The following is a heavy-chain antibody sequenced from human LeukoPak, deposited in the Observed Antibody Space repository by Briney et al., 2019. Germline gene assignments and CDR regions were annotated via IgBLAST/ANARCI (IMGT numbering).Heavy chain of an antibody. CDR1: GVCISSSSDY. J-gene: IGHJ4*02. CDR2: MYYSGST. Sequence: SETLSLTCTVSGVCISSSSDYWGWIRQPPGRGLEWIGNMYYSGSTYYNPSLKSRVTISVDTSKNQFSLRLSSVTAADTAVYYCTRRTARGNSWEFDYWGQGSLVTVSS. D-gene: IGHD6-13*01. V-gene: IGHV4-39*01. CDR3: TRRTARGNSWEFDY.